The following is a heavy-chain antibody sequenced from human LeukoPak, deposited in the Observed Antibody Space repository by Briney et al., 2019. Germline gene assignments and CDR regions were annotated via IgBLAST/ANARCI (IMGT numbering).Heavy chain of an antibody. J-gene: IGHJ6*03. CDR1: GYTFTSYG. CDR2: ISAYNGNT. V-gene: IGHV1-18*01. D-gene: IGHD6-19*01. Sequence: ASVKVSCKASGYTFTSYGISWVRQAPGQGLEWMGWISAYNGNTNYAQKLQGRVTMTTDTSTSTAYMELRSLRSDDTAVYYCARESPDSSGWYAPSYYYYYMDVWGKGTTVTVSS. CDR3: ARESPDSSGWYAPSYYYYYMDV.